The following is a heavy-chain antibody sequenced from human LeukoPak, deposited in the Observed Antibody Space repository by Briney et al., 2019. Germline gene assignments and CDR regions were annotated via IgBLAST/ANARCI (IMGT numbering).Heavy chain of an antibody. D-gene: IGHD3-10*01. V-gene: IGHV3-21*01. CDR2: ISSSSSYI. CDR1: GFTFSSYS. Sequence: GGSLRLSCAASGFTFSSYSMNWVRQAPGKGLEWVSSISSSSSYIYYADSVKGRFTISRDNAKNSLYLQMNSLRAEDTAVYYCARGGEGSYYDDIPRPNTHFDYWGQGTLVTVSS. J-gene: IGHJ4*02. CDR3: ARGGEGSYYDDIPRPNTHFDY.